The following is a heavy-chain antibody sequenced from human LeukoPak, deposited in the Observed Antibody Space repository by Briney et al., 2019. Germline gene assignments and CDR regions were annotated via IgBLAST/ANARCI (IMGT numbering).Heavy chain of an antibody. J-gene: IGHJ4*02. D-gene: IGHD3-22*01. CDR1: GFTFSSYG. CDR3: AKAAMYYYDSSGYFDY. CDR2: IRYDGSNK. V-gene: IGHV3-30*02. Sequence: GGSLRLSCAASGFTFSSYGMHWVRQAPGKGLEWVAFIRYDGSNKYYADSVKGRFTISRDNSKNTLYLQMNSLRAEDTAVYYCAKAAMYYYDSSGYFDYWGQGTLVTVSS.